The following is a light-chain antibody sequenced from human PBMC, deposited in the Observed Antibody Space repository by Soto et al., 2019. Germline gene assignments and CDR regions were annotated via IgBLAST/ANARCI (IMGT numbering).Light chain of an antibody. V-gene: IGLV2-14*01. CDR3: SSYTSSRTVV. J-gene: IGLJ2*01. Sequence: QSALTQPASVSGSPGQSITISCTGTSSDVGGYNYVSWYQQHPGKAPKLMIYEVSNRPSGVSNRFSGSKSGNTASLTISGLQSDDEADYYCSSYTSSRTVVFGGGTKLTVL. CDR2: EVS. CDR1: SSDVGGYNY.